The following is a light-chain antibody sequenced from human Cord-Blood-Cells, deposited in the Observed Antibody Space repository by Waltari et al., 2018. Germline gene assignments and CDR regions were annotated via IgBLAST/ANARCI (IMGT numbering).Light chain of an antibody. V-gene: IGKV1-39*01. CDR3: QQSYNTPYS. Sequence: DIQMTQCPSSLSPSVGGRVTLTCLASQSISSYLNWYQQKPGKAPKLLIYAASTLPSGIPSRFSGSGSGTDFTLTINSLQPEDFAAYYCQQSYNTPYSFGQGTKLEIK. J-gene: IGKJ2*03. CDR2: AAS. CDR1: QSISSY.